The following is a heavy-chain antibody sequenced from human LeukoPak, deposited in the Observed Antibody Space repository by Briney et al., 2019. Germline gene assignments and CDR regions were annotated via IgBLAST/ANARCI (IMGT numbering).Heavy chain of an antibody. CDR3: ARDHWDEPFDY. CDR1: GFTFSSYS. D-gene: IGHD1-1*01. CDR2: ISSSSSYI. J-gene: IGHJ4*02. V-gene: IGHV3-21*01. Sequence: PGGSLRLSCAASGFTFSSYSMNWVREAPGKGLEWVSSISSSSSYIYYADSVKGRFTISRDNAKNSLYLQMNSLRAEDTAVYYCARDHWDEPFDYWGQGTLVTVSS.